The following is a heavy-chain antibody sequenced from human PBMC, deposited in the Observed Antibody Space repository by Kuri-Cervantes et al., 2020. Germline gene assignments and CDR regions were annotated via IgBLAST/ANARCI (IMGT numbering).Heavy chain of an antibody. CDR1: GGTSSSYA. CDR3: ARDSSSWYIIGYFQH. J-gene: IGHJ1*01. D-gene: IGHD6-13*01. CDR2: INAGNGNT. V-gene: IGHV1-3*01. Sequence: ASVKVSCKASGGTSSSYAISWVRQAPGQRLEWMGWINAGNGNTKYSQKFQGRVTITRDTSASTAYMELSSLRSEDTAVYYCARDSSSWYIIGYFQHWGQGTLVTVSS.